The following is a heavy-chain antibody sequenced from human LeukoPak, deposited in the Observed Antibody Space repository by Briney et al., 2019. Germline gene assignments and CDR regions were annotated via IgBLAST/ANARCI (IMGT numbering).Heavy chain of an antibody. D-gene: IGHD6-13*01. CDR3: ARGLGSSWTPSWFDP. J-gene: IGHJ5*02. V-gene: IGHV1-69*13. CDR2: IIPIFGTA. Sequence: SVKVSCKASGGTFISYAISWVRQAPGQGLEWMGGIIPIFGTANYAQKFQGRVTITADESTSTAYMELSSLRSEDTAVYYCARGLGSSWTPSWFDPWGQGTLVTVSS. CDR1: GGTFISYA.